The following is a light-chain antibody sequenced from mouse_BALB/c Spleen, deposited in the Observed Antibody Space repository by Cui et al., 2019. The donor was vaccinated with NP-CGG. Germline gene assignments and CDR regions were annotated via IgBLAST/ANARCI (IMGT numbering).Light chain of an antibody. CDR2: GTN. Sequence: QAFLPQDSALTTSPGETVTPTCRSSTGSVTTSNYANWVQEKPDHLFTGLIGGTNNRAPGVPARFSGSLIGDKAPLTITGAQTEDEAIYSCALWNSNNWVFGGGTKLTVL. V-gene: IGLV1*01. CDR1: TGSVTTSNY. J-gene: IGLJ1*01. CDR3: ALWNSNNWV.